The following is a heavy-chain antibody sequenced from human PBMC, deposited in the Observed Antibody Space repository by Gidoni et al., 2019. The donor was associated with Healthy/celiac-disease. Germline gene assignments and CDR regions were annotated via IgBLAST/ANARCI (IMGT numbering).Heavy chain of an antibody. CDR2: IGTAGDT. Sequence: EVQLVESGGGLVQPGGSLRLSCAASGFTFSSYDMHWVRQATGKGLEWVSAIGTAGDTYYPGSVKGRFTISRENAKNSLYLQMNSLRAGDTAVYYCARGVISGSYFYYFDYWGQGTLVTVSS. CDR3: ARGVISGSYFYYFDY. V-gene: IGHV3-13*04. CDR1: GFTFSSYD. J-gene: IGHJ4*02. D-gene: IGHD1-26*01.